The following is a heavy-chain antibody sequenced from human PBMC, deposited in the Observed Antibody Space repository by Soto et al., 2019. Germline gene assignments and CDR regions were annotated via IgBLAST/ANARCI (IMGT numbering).Heavy chain of an antibody. V-gene: IGHV4-59*01. CDR1: GGSLSSYY. CDR2: IYYSGST. J-gene: IGHJ3*02. Sequence: KSXXTLSLACTVSGGSLSSYYWGWIRQPPGKGLEWIGYIYYSGSTNYNPSLKSRVTISVDTSKNQFSLKLSSVTAADTAVYYCARDSKRAFDIWGQGTMVTVSS. CDR3: ARDSKRAFDI.